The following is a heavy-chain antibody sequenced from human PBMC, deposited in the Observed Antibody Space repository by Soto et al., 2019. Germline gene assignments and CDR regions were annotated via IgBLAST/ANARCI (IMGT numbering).Heavy chain of an antibody. CDR2: ISGSGGST. CDR3: AKVSGRDYYVWGAYRSPDY. Sequence: EVQLLESGGGLVQPGGSLRLSCAASGFTFSSYAVSWVRQAPGKGLEWVSAISGSGGSTYYADSVKGRFTISRDNTKNTLYLQMNSLRAEDTAVYYYAKVSGRDYYVWGAYRSPDYWGQGTLVTVSS. V-gene: IGHV3-23*01. D-gene: IGHD3-16*02. CDR1: GFTFSSYA. J-gene: IGHJ4*02.